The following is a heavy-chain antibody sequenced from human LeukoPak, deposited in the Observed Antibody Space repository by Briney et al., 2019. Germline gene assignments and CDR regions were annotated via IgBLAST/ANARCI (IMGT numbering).Heavy chain of an antibody. CDR1: GFTFTNYA. D-gene: IGHD3-3*01. CDR3: AKGSRFLEWLLSEPYYYYGMDV. Sequence: SGGSLRLSCAASGFTFTNYAMTWVRQAPGKGLEWISTISGSDGSTYYADSVKGRFTISRDNSKNTLYLQMNSLRAEDTAVYYCAKGSRFLEWLLSEPYYYYGMDVWGQGTTVTVSS. CDR2: ISGSDGST. V-gene: IGHV3-23*01. J-gene: IGHJ6*02.